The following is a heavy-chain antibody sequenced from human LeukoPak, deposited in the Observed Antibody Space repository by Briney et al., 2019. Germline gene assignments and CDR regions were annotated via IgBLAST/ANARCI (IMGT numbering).Heavy chain of an antibody. J-gene: IGHJ4*02. V-gene: IGHV3-23*01. D-gene: IGHD2-2*01. CDR1: GFTFRSYA. CDR2: LSVST. Sequence: GGSLRLSCAASGFTFRSYAMSWVRQAPGKGLEWVSSLSVSTYYADSVKGRFTISRDNSKNTLFLQMNSLRAEDTAVYYCAKASPSSYCGTTSCSVNFDNWGQGTLVTVSS. CDR3: AKASPSSYCGTTSCSVNFDN.